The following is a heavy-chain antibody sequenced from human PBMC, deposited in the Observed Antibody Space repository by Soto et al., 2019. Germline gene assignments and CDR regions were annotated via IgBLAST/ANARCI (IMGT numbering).Heavy chain of an antibody. CDR2: ISYDGSNQ. CDR1: VFSFSMHA. V-gene: IGHV3-30-3*01. J-gene: IGHJ6*01. CDR3: ARDRSSTYYYYGMDL. Sequence: PGASLLISCATYVFSFSMHAMHWVRQAPGKGLEWVAVISYDGSNQDYADSVKGRFSISIDNSKNTVYLQMNSLRVEDSAVYYCARDRSSTYYYYGMDLWGQGTTVTVSS. D-gene: IGHD6-19*01.